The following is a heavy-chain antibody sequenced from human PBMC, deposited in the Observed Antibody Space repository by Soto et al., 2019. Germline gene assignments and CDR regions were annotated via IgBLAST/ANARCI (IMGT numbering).Heavy chain of an antibody. V-gene: IGHV2-70*01. CDR2: IDSDDDK. J-gene: IGHJ5*02. D-gene: IGHD3-22*01. Sequence: SGPTLVNPTQTLTLTCTFSGFSLSNSGMCVSWIRQPPGKALEWLAIIDSDDDKYYSTSLKARLTISKDTSKNQVVLTMTNMDPVDTATYYCARMEGSSGYCNWFDPWGQGNLVTVSS. CDR1: GFSLSNSGMC. CDR3: ARMEGSSGYCNWFDP.